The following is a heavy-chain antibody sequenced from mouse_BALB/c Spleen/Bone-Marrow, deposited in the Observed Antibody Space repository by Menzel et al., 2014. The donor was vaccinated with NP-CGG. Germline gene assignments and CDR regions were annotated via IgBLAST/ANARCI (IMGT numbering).Heavy chain of an antibody. CDR3: ARDRAAHYYDSSFYFDY. D-gene: IGHD1-1*01. V-gene: IGHV5-4*02. J-gene: IGHJ2*01. Sequence: EVQLVESGGGLVKPGGSLKLSCAASGFTFSDYYMYWVRQTPGKRLEWVATISDGGSYTYYPDSVKGRFTISRDNAKNNLYLQMSSLKSEDTAMYYCARDRAAHYYDSSFYFDYWGQGTTLTVSS. CDR2: ISDGGSYT. CDR1: GFTFSDYY.